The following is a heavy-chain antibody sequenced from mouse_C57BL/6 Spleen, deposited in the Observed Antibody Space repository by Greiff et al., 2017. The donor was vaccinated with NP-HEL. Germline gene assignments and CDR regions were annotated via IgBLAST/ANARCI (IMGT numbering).Heavy chain of an antibody. CDR2: INPNNGGT. D-gene: IGHD2-10*01. V-gene: IGHV1-26*01. CDR3: ARGPFYGPWFAY. J-gene: IGHJ3*01. Sequence: VQLQQSGPELVKPGASVKISCKASGYTFTDYYMNWVKQSHGKSLEWIGDINPNNGGTSYNQKFKGKATLTVDKSSSTAYMELRSLTSEDSAVYYCARGPFYGPWFAYWGQGTLVTVSA. CDR1: GYTFTDYY.